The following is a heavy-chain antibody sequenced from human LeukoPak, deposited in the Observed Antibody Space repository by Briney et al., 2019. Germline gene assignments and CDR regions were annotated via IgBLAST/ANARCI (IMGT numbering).Heavy chain of an antibody. J-gene: IGHJ4*02. D-gene: IGHD5-18*01. V-gene: IGHV4-31*03. CDR3: ARSESGYSYGLYRY. CDR1: GGSISSGGYS. Sequence: SETLSLTCTVSGGSISSGGYSWSWIRQHPGKGLEWIGYIYYSGSTYYNPSLKSRVTISVDTSKNQFSLKLSSVTAADTAVYYCARSESGYSYGLYRYWGQGTLVTVSS. CDR2: IYYSGST.